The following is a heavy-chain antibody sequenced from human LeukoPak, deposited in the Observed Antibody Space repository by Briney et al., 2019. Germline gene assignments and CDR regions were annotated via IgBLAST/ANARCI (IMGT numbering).Heavy chain of an antibody. CDR3: ARCYVANYYGMDV. D-gene: IGHD5-12*01. V-gene: IGHV4-59*08. CDR2: IYYSGST. CDR1: GGSISSYY. Sequence: SETLSLTCTVWGGSISSYYWSWIRQPPGKGLEWIGYIYYSGSTNYNPSLKSRVTISVDTSKNQFSLKLSSVTAADTAVYYCARCYVANYYGMDVWGQGTTVTVSS. J-gene: IGHJ6*02.